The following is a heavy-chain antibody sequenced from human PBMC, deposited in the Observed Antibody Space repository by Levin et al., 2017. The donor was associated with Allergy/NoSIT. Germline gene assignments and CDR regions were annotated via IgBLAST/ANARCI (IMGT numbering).Heavy chain of an antibody. CDR3: ARDLGDGILTAYDS. CDR2: INTNTGNP. J-gene: IGHJ5*01. D-gene: IGHD3-9*01. V-gene: IGHV7-4-1*01. Sequence: WASVKVSCKASGYSFGSYGMNWVRQVPGQGPEWMGWINTNTGNPRYAQAFTGRFVISSDTFVATTYLDIHNLKADDTAVYYCARDLGDGILTAYDSWGQGTLITVSS. CDR1: GYSFGSYG.